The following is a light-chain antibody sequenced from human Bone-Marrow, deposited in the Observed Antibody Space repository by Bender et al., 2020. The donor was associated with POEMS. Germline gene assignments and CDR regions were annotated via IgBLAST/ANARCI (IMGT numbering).Light chain of an antibody. CDR2: DNS. V-gene: IGLV1-44*01. CDR3: ATWDDSLNSWV. Sequence: QSVLTQPPSASGTPGQRVTISCSGSSSKFGSYPVNWYQQLPGAAPKLVIFDNSQRPSGVPDRFSGSNSGTSASLAIRGLLSGDEADFYCATWDDSLNSWVFGGGTKLTVL. J-gene: IGLJ3*02. CDR1: SSKFGSYP.